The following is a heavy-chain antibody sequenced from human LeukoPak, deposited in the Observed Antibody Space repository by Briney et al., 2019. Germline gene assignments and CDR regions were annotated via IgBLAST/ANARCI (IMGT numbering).Heavy chain of an antibody. CDR2: ISYDGSNK. D-gene: IGHD1-26*01. J-gene: IGHJ4*02. V-gene: IGHV3-30-3*01. Sequence: GGSLRLSCAASGFTFSSYAMHWVRQAPGKGLEWVAVISYDGSNKYYADFVKGRFTISRDNSKNTLYLQMNSLRAEDTAVYYCARDLVGFDYWGQGTLVAVSS. CDR3: ARDLVGFDY. CDR1: GFTFSSYA.